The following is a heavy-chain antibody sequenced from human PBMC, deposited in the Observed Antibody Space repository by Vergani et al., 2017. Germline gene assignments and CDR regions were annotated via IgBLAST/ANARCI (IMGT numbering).Heavy chain of an antibody. J-gene: IGHJ5*02. Sequence: QVQLVQSGAEVKEPGASVKVSCKASGYAFTKYYMHWVRQAPGQGLEWMTMINPSDGSTTYPQKFQGTVTLTRDTSSSTVYMEVSSLGSEDTAIYDCAKDGPVDFWSGPNWFDPWGQGTLVTVSS. D-gene: IGHD3-3*01. V-gene: IGHV1-46*01. CDR2: INPSDGST. CDR1: GYAFTKYY. CDR3: AKDGPVDFWSGPNWFDP.